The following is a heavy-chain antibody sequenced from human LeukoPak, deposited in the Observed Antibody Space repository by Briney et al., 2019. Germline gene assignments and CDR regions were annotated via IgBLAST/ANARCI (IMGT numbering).Heavy chain of an antibody. Sequence: QPGGSLRLSCAASGFTFSSYWMSWVRQAPGKGLEWVANIKQDGSEKYYVDSVKGRFTISRDNAKNSLYLQMSSLRAEDTAVYYCARGFYYYDNSGYYYLYFDYWDRGTLVTVSS. D-gene: IGHD3-22*01. CDR3: ARGFYYYDNSGYYYLYFDY. V-gene: IGHV3-7*03. CDR1: GFTFSSYW. J-gene: IGHJ4*02. CDR2: IKQDGSEK.